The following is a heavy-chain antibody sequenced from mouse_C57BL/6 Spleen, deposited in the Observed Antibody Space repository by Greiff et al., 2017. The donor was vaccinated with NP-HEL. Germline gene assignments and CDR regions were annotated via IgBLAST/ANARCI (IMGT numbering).Heavy chain of an antibody. CDR1: GYTFTDYE. J-gene: IGHJ2*01. V-gene: IGHV1-15*01. Sequence: QVQLQQSGAELVRPGASVTLSCKASGYTFTDYEMHWVKQTPVHGLEWIGAIDPETGGTAYNQKFKGKAILTADKSSSTAYMELRSLTSEDSAVYYCTHSNYVFDYWGQGTTLTVSS. D-gene: IGHD2-5*01. CDR2: IDPETGGT. CDR3: THSNYVFDY.